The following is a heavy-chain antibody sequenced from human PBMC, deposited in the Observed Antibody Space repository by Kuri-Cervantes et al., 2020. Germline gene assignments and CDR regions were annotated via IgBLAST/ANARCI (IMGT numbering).Heavy chain of an antibody. J-gene: IGHJ4*02. V-gene: IGHV3-23*03. Sequence: GGSLRLSCAASGFTFSSYAMSWVRQAPGKGLEWVSVIYSGGSTYYADSVKGRFTISRDNSKNTLYLQMNSLRAEDTAVYYCAKNTVVVITPNFDYWGQGTLVTVSS. CDR1: GFTFSSYA. CDR2: IYSGGST. D-gene: IGHD3-22*01. CDR3: AKNTVVVITPNFDY.